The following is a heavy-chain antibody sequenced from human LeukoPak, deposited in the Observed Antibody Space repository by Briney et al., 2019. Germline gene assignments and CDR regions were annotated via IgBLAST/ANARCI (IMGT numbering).Heavy chain of an antibody. D-gene: IGHD3-9*01. Sequence: GGSLRLSCAASGFTFSSYSMNWVRQAPGKGLEWVSSISSSSSYIYYADSVKGRFTISRDNAKNSLYLHMNSLRAEDTAVYYCARELSHYDILTGYYKGITNDYWGQGTLVTVSP. CDR2: ISSSSSYI. V-gene: IGHV3-21*01. CDR3: ARELSHYDILTGYYKGITNDY. J-gene: IGHJ4*02. CDR1: GFTFSSYS.